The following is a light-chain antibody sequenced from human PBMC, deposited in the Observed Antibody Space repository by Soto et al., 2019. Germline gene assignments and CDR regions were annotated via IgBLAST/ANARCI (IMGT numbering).Light chain of an antibody. CDR1: QSVTSNY. Sequence: EMVLTQSPGTLSFSPGEIATLSCSASQSVTSNYLAWYQQTPGQAPRLLLLVAFIRTAGIPDRLRGSGSGTDFTLTISRLQPEDSALYHCQQYGSSPTSFGQGTKVDIK. V-gene: IGKV3-20*01. J-gene: IGKJ1*01. CDR2: VAF. CDR3: QQYGSSPTS.